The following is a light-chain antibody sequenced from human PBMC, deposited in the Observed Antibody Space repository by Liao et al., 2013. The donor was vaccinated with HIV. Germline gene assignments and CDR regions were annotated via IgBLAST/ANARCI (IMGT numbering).Light chain of an antibody. Sequence: SYELTQPPSVSVAPGKTARITCGGNNIGSKSVHWYQRKPGQAPVLVIYYDSDRPSGIPERFSGTKSGNTATLTISRVEAGDSSTDHVLFGGGTKLTVL. V-gene: IGLV3-21*01. J-gene: IGLJ2*01. CDR3: L. CDR2: YDS. CDR1: NIGSKS.